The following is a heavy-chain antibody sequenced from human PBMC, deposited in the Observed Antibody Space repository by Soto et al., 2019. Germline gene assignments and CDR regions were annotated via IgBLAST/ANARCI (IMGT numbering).Heavy chain of an antibody. CDR2: IYYSGST. CDR1: GGSVSSSSYY. J-gene: IGHJ4*02. D-gene: IGHD3-10*01. Sequence: SETLSLTCTVSGGSVSSSSYYWGWIRQPPGKGLEWIGSIYYSGSTYYNPSLKSRVTISVDTSKNQFSLKLSSVTAADTAVYYCASLIRGITMVRGVITDPDYWGQGTLVTVSS. CDR3: ASLIRGITMVRGVITDPDY. V-gene: IGHV4-39*01.